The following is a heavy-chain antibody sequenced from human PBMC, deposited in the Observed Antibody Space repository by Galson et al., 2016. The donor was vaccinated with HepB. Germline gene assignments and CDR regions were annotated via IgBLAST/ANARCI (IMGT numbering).Heavy chain of an antibody. J-gene: IGHJ4*02. D-gene: IGHD5-18*01. CDR2: IGGDGRTT. CDR1: GSTFRSYW. V-gene: IGHV3-74*01. CDR3: ASKRGHSFGYGLDY. Sequence: SLRLSCAASGSTFRSYWMYWVRQAPGKGLVWVSHIGGDGRTTAYADSVEGRFTISRDGANTLYLQMNSLTVEDTAVYYCASKRGHSFGYGLDYWGQGSLVTVSS.